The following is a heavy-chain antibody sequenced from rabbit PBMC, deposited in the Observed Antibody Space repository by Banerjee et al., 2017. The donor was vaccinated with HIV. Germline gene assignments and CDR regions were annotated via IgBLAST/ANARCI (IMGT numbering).Heavy chain of an antibody. J-gene: IGHJ3*01. Sequence: QEQLEESGGDLVKPEGSLTLTCTASGFSFSSTYWICWVRQAPGKGPEWIACIDTSRGSTYYASWAKGRFTISKTSSITVTLQMTSLTAADTATYFCARSTSGYDIGDLWGQGTLVTVS. V-gene: IGHV1S45*01. D-gene: IGHD1-1*01. CDR2: IDTSRGST. CDR1: GFSFSSTYW. CDR3: ARSTSGYDIGDL.